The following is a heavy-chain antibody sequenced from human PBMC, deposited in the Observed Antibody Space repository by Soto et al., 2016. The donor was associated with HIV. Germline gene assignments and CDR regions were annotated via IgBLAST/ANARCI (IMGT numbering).Heavy chain of an antibody. CDR1: VQLSVLC. CDR3: AKDIFDYSANDY. Sequence: EVQLLESGGGLVQPGGVPDTLLCSLWVQLSVLCHEWVRQAPGKGLEWVAGIAHTGTSAHYAGSVRGRFIISRDNSKNTLSLQMNTLTAEDTAIYFCAKDIFDYSANDYWGQGTLVTVSS. J-gene: IGHJ4*02. CDR2: IAHTGTSA. D-gene: IGHD4-4*01. V-gene: IGHV3-23*01.